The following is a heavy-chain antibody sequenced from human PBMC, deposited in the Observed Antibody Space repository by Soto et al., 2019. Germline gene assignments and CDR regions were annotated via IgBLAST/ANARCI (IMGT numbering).Heavy chain of an antibody. J-gene: IGHJ4*02. CDR3: ARDLAIGGYSYGIDY. CDR2: IYYSGST. Sequence: LSLTCTVSGGSISSYYWSWIRQPPGKGLEWIGYIYYSGSTNYNPSLKSRVTISVDTSKNQFSLKLSSVTAADTAVYYCARDLAIGGYSYGIDYWGQGTLVTVSS. V-gene: IGHV4-59*01. D-gene: IGHD5-18*01. CDR1: GGSISSYY.